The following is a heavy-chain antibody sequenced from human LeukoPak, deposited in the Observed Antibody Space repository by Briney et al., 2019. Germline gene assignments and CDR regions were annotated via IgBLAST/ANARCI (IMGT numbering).Heavy chain of an antibody. CDR1: GGSISSYY. D-gene: IGHD2-2*01. CDR3: ARCGAQLYWFDP. J-gene: IGHJ5*02. Sequence: SETLSLTCTVSGGSISSYYWSWIRQPPGKGLEWIGYIYYSGSTYYNPSLKSRVTISVDTSKNQFSLKLNSVTAADSAVYYCARCGAQLYWFDPWGQGTLVTVSS. V-gene: IGHV4-59*08. CDR2: IYYSGST.